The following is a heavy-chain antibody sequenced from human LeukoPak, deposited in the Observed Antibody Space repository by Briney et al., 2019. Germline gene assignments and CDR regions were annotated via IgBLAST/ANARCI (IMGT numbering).Heavy chain of an antibody. CDR2: VSGSASDT. D-gene: IGHD3-3*01. CDR1: GFTFSIYA. Sequence: PGGSLRLSCAASGFTFSIYAMSWVRQAPGKGLEWVAAVSGSASDTNYADSVKGRFTISRDNSKNTLYLQMNSLRAGDTAVYHCAKELGGIFGVVGGFDYWGQGTLVTVSS. J-gene: IGHJ4*02. CDR3: AKELGGIFGVVGGFDY. V-gene: IGHV3-23*01.